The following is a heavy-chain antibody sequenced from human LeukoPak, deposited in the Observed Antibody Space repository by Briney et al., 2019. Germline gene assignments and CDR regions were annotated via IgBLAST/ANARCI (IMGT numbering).Heavy chain of an antibody. D-gene: IGHD5/OR15-5a*01. J-gene: IGHJ3*02. CDR3: AREGSVPDAFDI. Sequence: GGSLRLSCAASGFTFSSYAMSWVRQAPGKGLERVSYISSRSSTIYYVDSVKGRFTISRDNAKNSLYLQMNSLRAEDTAVYYCAREGSVPDAFDIWGQGTMVTVSS. CDR1: GFTFSSYA. V-gene: IGHV3-48*01. CDR2: ISSRSSTI.